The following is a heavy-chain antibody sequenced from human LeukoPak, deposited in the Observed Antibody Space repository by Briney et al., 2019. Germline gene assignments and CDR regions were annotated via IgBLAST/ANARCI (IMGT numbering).Heavy chain of an antibody. CDR3: ARLPPTGYSSSWYNDY. V-gene: IGHV4-39*01. CDR1: GDSISSSNSY. Sequence: SETLSLTCTVSGDSISSSNSYWGWLRQPPGKGLEWIGSICYTGNTYYNASLKSRVTISVDTSKNQFSLKLSSVTAADTAVYYCARLPPTGYSSSWYNDYWGQGTLVTVSS. J-gene: IGHJ4*02. D-gene: IGHD6-13*01. CDR2: ICYTGNT.